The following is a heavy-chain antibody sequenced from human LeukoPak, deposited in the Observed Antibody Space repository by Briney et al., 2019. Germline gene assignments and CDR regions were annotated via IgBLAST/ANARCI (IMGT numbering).Heavy chain of an antibody. CDR3: TAYYDILTGYYIGAFDI. CDR1: GFTFSNAW. J-gene: IGHJ3*02. CDR2: IKSKTDGGTT. V-gene: IGHV3-15*01. D-gene: IGHD3-9*01. Sequence: SGGSLRLSCAASGFTFSNAWMSWVRQAPGKGLEWVGRIKSKTDGGTTDYAAPVKGRITISRDDSKNTLYLQMNSLKTEDTAVYYCTAYYDILTGYYIGAFDIWGQGTMVTVSS.